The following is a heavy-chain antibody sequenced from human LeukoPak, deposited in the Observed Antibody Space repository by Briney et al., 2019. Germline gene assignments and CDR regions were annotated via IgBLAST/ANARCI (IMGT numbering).Heavy chain of an antibody. CDR3: ARDRGYIYGYYFDY. D-gene: IGHD5-18*01. Sequence: ASVKVSCKASGYTFTTYAMHWVRQAPGQRLEWMGWINGGNGNTKYSQKFQGSVTITRDTSASTAYMELSSLRSEDTAVYYCARDRGYIYGYYFDYWGQGTLVTVSS. CDR2: INGGNGNT. V-gene: IGHV1-3*01. J-gene: IGHJ4*02. CDR1: GYTFTTYA.